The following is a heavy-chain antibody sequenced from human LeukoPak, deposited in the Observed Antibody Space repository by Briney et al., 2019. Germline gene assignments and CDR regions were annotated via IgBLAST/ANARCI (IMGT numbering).Heavy chain of an antibody. D-gene: IGHD2-15*01. J-gene: IGHJ5*02. V-gene: IGHV4-34*01. Sequence: KPSETLSLTCAVYGGSFSGYYWSWIRQPPGKGLEWIGEINHSGSTNYNPSLKSRVTISVDTSKNQFSPKLSSVTAADTAVYYCARGYSGGSFFDPWGQGTLVTVSS. CDR2: INHSGST. CDR3: ARGYSGGSFFDP. CDR1: GGSFSGYY.